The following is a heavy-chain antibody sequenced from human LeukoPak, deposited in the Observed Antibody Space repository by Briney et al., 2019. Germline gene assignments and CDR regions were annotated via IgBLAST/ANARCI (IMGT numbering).Heavy chain of an antibody. CDR1: GFTFSSYA. D-gene: IGHD2-2*01. Sequence: GGSLRLSCAASGFTFSSYAMSWVRQAPGKGLEWVSAISGSGGSTYYADSVKGRFTISRDNAKNSLYLQMNSLRAEDTAVYYCAKNHEHGRYAGFDFWAEGALVAVSS. J-gene: IGHJ3*01. V-gene: IGHV3-23*01. CDR3: AKNHEHGRYAGFDF. CDR2: ISGSGGST.